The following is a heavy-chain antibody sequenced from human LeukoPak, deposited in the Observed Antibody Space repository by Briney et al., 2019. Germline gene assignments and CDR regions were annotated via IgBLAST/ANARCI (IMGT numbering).Heavy chain of an antibody. J-gene: IGHJ4*02. Sequence: GGSLRLSCAASGFTFSSYGMHWVRQAPGKGVEGVGVIWYEGSNKYYADSVKGRFTISRDNSKKTLYLQMNSLRAEDTAVYYCARPNDSSGYYYVYWGQGTLVTVSS. CDR1: GFTFSSYG. CDR3: ARPNDSSGYYYVY. D-gene: IGHD3-22*01. CDR2: IWYEGSNK. V-gene: IGHV3-33*01.